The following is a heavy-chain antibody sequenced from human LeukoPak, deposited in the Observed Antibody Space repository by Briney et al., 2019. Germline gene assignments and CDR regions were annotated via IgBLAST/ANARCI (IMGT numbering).Heavy chain of an antibody. CDR2: IYYSGST. J-gene: IGHJ5*02. D-gene: IGHD3-10*01. CDR3: ARDPPTYYYGSGSLHNWFDP. V-gene: IGHV4-59*12. Sequence: SETLSLTCTVSGGSISSYYWSWIRQPPGKGLEWIGYIYYSGSTNYNPSLKSRVTISVDTSKNQFSLKLSSVTAADTAVYYCARDPPTYYYGSGSLHNWFDPWGQGTLVTVSS. CDR1: GGSISSYY.